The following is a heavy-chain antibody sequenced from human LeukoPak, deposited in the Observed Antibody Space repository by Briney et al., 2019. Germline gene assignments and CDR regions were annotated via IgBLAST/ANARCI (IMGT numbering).Heavy chain of an antibody. V-gene: IGHV3-23*01. Sequence: PGGSLRLSCAASGFTFSSYAMSWVRQAPGKGLEWVSAISGSGGSTYHADSVKGRFTISRDNSKNTLYLQVNSLRAEDTAVYYCAKGRGTFWSGLVSDYWGQGTLVTVSS. CDR2: ISGSGGST. CDR1: GFTFSSYA. J-gene: IGHJ4*02. CDR3: AKGRGTFWSGLVSDY. D-gene: IGHD3-3*01.